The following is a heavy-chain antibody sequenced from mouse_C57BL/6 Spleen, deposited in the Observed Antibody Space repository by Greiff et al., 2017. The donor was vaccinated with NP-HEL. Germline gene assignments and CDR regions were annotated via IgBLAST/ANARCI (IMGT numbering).Heavy chain of an antibody. V-gene: IGHV5-6*01. D-gene: IGHD2-5*01. CDR3: AGDSNYAYYYAMDY. Sequence: VQLKESGGDLVKPGGSLKLSCAASGFTFSSYGMSWVRQTPDKRLEWVATISSGGSYTYYPDSVKGRFTISRDNAKNTLYLQMSSLKAEDTAMYYCAGDSNYAYYYAMDYWGQGTSVTVSS. CDR1: GFTFSSYG. J-gene: IGHJ4*01. CDR2: ISSGGSYT.